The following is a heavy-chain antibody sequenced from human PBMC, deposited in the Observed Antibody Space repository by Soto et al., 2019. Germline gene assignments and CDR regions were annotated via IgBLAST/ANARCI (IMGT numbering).Heavy chain of an antibody. CDR2: ISCIRST. Sequence: SETRSLTGTVSGGSISSSSSYWGWICQPPGKVLSWIASISCIRSTYYNPSLKSRVTISLDTSNNQFSMRPCSVTAADTAVYYWARLPSEAAGTTFPYWGHGTLGTFSS. CDR1: GGSISSSSSY. CDR3: ARLPSEAAGTTFPY. V-gene: IGHV4-39*01. J-gene: IGHJ4*01. D-gene: IGHD6-13*01.